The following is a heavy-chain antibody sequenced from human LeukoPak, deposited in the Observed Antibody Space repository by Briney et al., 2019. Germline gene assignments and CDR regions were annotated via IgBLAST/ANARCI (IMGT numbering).Heavy chain of an antibody. Sequence: GGSLRLSCAASVFTFSSYAMHWVRQAPGKGLEYVSAISSDGGRTYHANSVKGRFTISRDNSKNTLSLQMGSLRAEDMAVYYCARSSSKNYYYYGIDVWGRGTTVTVSS. V-gene: IGHV3-64*01. J-gene: IGHJ6*02. CDR1: VFTFSSYA. CDR2: ISSDGGRT. CDR3: ARSSSKNYYYYGIDV.